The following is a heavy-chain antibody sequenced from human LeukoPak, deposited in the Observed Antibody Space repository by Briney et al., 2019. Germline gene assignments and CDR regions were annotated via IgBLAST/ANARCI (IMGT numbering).Heavy chain of an antibody. V-gene: IGHV4-39*01. D-gene: IGHD3/OR15-3a*01. CDR2: IYYSGNT. Sequence: SETLSLTCTVSGVSVSSSNSYWGWIRQPPGKGLEWIGSIYYSGNTYYNASLKSQVSISIDTSKNQFSLRLTSVTAADTAVYYCARQTGSGLFILPGGQGTLVTVSS. CDR3: ARQTGSGLFILP. J-gene: IGHJ4*02. CDR1: GVSVSSSNSY.